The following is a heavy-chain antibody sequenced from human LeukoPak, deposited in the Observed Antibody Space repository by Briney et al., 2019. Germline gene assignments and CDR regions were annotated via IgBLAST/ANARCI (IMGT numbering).Heavy chain of an antibody. Sequence: GASVKVSCKASGGTFSSYAISWVRQAPGQGLEWMGGIIPIFGTANYAQKFQGRVTITADESTSTAYMELSSLRSEDTAVYYCARNYYGSGSYYTGDYYYYYYMDVWGKGTTVTISS. CDR3: ARNYYGSGSYYTGDYYYYYYMDV. J-gene: IGHJ6*03. D-gene: IGHD3-10*01. CDR1: GGTFSSYA. CDR2: IIPIFGTA. V-gene: IGHV1-69*13.